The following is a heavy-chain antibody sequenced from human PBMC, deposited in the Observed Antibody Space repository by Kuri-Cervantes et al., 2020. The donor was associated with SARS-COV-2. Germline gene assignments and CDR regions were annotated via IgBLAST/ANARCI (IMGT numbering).Heavy chain of an antibody. D-gene: IGHD5-24*01. CDR1: GFTFGSYV. Sequence: GGSLRLSCAASGFTFGSYVMNWVRQAPGKGLEWVSTISVSGGSTYYADSVKGRFTISRDNSKNTMYLQMNSVRAEDTALYYCAKGISVEKARVGENWSQGTLVAVSS. CDR2: ISVSGGST. CDR3: AKGISVEKARVGEN. J-gene: IGHJ4*02. V-gene: IGHV3-23*01.